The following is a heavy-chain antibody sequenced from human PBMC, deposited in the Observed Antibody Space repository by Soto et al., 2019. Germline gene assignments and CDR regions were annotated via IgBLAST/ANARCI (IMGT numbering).Heavy chain of an antibody. CDR1: GGTFSRSA. D-gene: IGHD3-22*01. J-gene: IGHJ4*02. Sequence: QVQLVQSGAEVKKPGSSVKVSCKASGGTFSRSAINWVRQAPGQGREWMGGIVPVFGKANYAQKFQGRVTITEDESTSTGYMDLRSMTSEDTAVYYCARDGTLYDSSAYYYVYCGQGTLVNVSS. CDR3: ARDGTLYDSSAYYYVY. CDR2: IVPVFGKA. V-gene: IGHV1-69*01.